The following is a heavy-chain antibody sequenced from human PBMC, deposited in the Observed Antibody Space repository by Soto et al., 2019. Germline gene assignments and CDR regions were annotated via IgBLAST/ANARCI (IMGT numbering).Heavy chain of an antibody. D-gene: IGHD6-19*01. J-gene: IGHJ5*02. CDR2: IYYGGST. Sequence: SETLSLTCTVSGGSISSYYWSWIRQPPGKGLEWIGYIYYGGSTNYNPSLKSRVTISVDTSKNQFSLKLSSVTAADTAVYYCARVGVADEDSVWFDPWGQGTLVTVSS. CDR1: GGSISSYY. CDR3: ARVGVADEDSVWFDP. V-gene: IGHV4-59*01.